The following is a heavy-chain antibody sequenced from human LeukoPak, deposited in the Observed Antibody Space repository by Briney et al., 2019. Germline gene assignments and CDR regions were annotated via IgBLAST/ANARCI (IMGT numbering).Heavy chain of an antibody. D-gene: IGHD5-18*01. CDR2: ISANNGNT. CDR3: ARDLLRGYSYGVTAY. Sequence: AASVKVSCKASGYTFDTYGISWVRQAPGQGLEWMGWISANNGNTIYAQTVQGRVTVTTDTSTSTAYMELRSLRSDDTAVYYCARDLLRGYSYGVTAYWGQGALVTVSS. J-gene: IGHJ4*02. CDR1: GYTFDTYG. V-gene: IGHV1-18*01.